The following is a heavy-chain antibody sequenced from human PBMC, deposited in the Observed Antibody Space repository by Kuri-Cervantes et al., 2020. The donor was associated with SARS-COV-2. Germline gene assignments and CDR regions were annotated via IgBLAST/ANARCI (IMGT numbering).Heavy chain of an antibody. V-gene: IGHV3-7*01. CDR3: ASTASGSAAPFDY. CDR2: IKQDGSEK. CDR1: GFTFSSYW. D-gene: IGHD2-2*01. Sequence: GGSLRLSCAAPGFTFSSYWMSWVRQAPGKGLEWVANIKQDGSEKYYVDSVKGRFTISRDNAKNSLYLQMNSLRAEDTAVYYCASTASGSAAPFDYWGQGTLVTVSS. J-gene: IGHJ4*02.